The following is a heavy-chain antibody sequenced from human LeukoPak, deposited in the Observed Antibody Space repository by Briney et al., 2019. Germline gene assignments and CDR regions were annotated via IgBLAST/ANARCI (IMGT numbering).Heavy chain of an antibody. Sequence: SETLSLTCTVSGYSISSGYFWGWIRQPPGKGLEWIGTIYNSGSTYYNASLKSRVTISVDTSKNQFSLKLSSVTAADTAVYYCARGVRALWFGGRGAFDIWGQGTMVTVSS. CDR2: IYNSGST. V-gene: IGHV4-38-2*02. J-gene: IGHJ3*02. D-gene: IGHD3-10*01. CDR3: ARGVRALWFGGRGAFDI. CDR1: GYSISSGYF.